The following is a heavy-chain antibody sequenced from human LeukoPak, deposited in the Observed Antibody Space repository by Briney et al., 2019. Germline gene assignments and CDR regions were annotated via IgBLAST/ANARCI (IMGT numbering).Heavy chain of an antibody. CDR3: AREVAVAGTWGYFDY. Sequence: GGSLRLSCAASGFTFSSYGMHWVRQAPGKGLEWVAVIRYDGSNKYYADSVKGRFTISRDNSKNTLYLQMNSLRAEDTAVYYCAREVAVAGTWGYFDYWGQGTLVTVSS. V-gene: IGHV3-33*01. CDR2: IRYDGSNK. D-gene: IGHD6-19*01. J-gene: IGHJ4*02. CDR1: GFTFSSYG.